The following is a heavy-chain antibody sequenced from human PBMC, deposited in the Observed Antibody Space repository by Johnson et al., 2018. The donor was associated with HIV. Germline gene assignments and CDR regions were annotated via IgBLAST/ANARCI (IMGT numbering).Heavy chain of an antibody. CDR1: GFTFSSYA. CDR3: ARLYCSSTSCYEGGGDAFDI. Sequence: VQLVESGGGVVQPGRSLRLSCAASGFTFSSYAMHWVRQAPGKGLEWVSGISWNSGSIAYADSVKGRFTISRDNAKNSLYVQMNSLRAEDTAVYYCARLYCSSTSCYEGGGDAFDIWGQGTMVTVSA. CDR2: ISWNSGSI. J-gene: IGHJ3*02. D-gene: IGHD2-2*01. V-gene: IGHV3-9*01.